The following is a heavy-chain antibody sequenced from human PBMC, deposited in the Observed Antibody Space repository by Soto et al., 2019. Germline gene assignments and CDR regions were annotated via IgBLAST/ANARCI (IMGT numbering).Heavy chain of an antibody. Sequence: GGSLRLSCAASGFTFSSYGMHWVRQAPGKGLEWVAVISYDGSNKYYADSVKGRFTISRDNSKNTLYLQMNSLRAEDTAVYYCAKACYCSSNSCYPCTHSDYWGQGTLVTVSS. CDR3: AKACYCSSNSCYPCTHSDY. D-gene: IGHD2-2*01. CDR1: GFTFSSYG. V-gene: IGHV3-30*18. CDR2: ISYDGSNK. J-gene: IGHJ4*02.